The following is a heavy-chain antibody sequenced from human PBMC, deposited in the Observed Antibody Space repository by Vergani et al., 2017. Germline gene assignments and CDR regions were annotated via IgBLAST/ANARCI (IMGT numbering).Heavy chain of an antibody. CDR3: ATSREYYYYGMDV. CDR1: GFTFTSSA. J-gene: IGHJ6*02. Sequence: QMQLVQSGPEVKKPGTSVKVSCKASGFTFTSSAVQWVRQARGQRLEWIGWIVVGSGNTNYAQKFQERVTITRDMSTSTAYMELSSLRSEDTAVYYCATSREYYYYGMDVWGQGTTVTVSS. V-gene: IGHV1-58*01. CDR2: IVVGSGNT. D-gene: IGHD1-26*01.